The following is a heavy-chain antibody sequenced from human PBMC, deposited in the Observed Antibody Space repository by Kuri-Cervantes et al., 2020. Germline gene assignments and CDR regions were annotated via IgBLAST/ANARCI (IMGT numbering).Heavy chain of an antibody. CDR3: ARGGIVGATDNWAPLHYYYYGMDV. CDR1: GYSISSGYY. J-gene: IGHJ6*02. D-gene: IGHD1-26*01. Sequence: SETLSLTCAVSGYSISSGYYWGWIRQPPGKGLEWIGSIYHSGSTNYNPSLKSRVTISVDTSKNQFSLKLSSVTAADTAVYYCARGGIVGATDNWAPLHYYYYGMDVWGQGTTVTVSS. CDR2: IYHSGST. V-gene: IGHV4-38-2*01.